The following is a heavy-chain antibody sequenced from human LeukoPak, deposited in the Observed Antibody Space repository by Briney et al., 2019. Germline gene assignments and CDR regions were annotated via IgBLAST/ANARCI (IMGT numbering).Heavy chain of an antibody. D-gene: IGHD2-2*01. J-gene: IGHJ3*02. CDR1: GYTFTSYG. CDR2: ISAYNGNT. CDR3: AGSSTSSATPGAFDI. V-gene: IGHV1-18*01. Sequence: ASVKVSCKASGYTFTSYGISWVRQAPGQGLEWMGWISAYNGNTNYAQKLQGRVTMTTDTSTGTAYMELRSLRSDDTAVYYCAGSSTSSATPGAFDIWGQGTMVTVSS.